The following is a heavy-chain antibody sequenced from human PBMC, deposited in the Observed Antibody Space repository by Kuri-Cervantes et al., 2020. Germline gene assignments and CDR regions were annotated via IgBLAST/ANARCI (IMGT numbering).Heavy chain of an antibody. J-gene: IGHJ3*02. Sequence: KVSCKGSGYSFTSYWIGWVRQMPGKGLEWMGIIYPSDSDTRYSPSFQGQVTISADKSISTAYLQWSSLKASDTAMYYCASANWGSLSGAFDIWGQGTMVTVSS. CDR3: ASANWGSLSGAFDI. CDR2: IYPSDSDT. V-gene: IGHV5-51*01. CDR1: GYSFTSYW. D-gene: IGHD7-27*01.